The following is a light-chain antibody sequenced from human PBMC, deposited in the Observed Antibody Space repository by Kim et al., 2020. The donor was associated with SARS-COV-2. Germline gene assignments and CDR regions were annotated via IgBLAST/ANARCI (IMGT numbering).Light chain of an antibody. J-gene: IGLJ3*02. CDR3: QSYDSSNLV. V-gene: IGLV6-57*03. CDR1: SGIIASNY. Sequence: GTTVTISCTRSSGIIASNYVQWYQQRPGSAPTTVIYEDNQRPSGVPDRFSGSIDSSSNSASLTISGLKTEDEADYYCQSYDSSNLVFGGGTQLTVL. CDR2: EDN.